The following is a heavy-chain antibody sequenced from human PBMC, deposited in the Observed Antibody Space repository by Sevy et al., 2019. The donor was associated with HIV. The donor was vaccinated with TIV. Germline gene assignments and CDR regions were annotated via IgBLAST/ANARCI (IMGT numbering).Heavy chain of an antibody. Sequence: GGSLRLTCEASGFTFSSSWMHWVRQVQGKGLVWVSRIEPDGSRTSYVDSVKGRFTMARNNAKNTLYLQMNSLRGEDTAVYYCAKDFDWPSGYWGQGTLVTVSS. D-gene: IGHD3-9*01. CDR2: IEPDGSRT. CDR3: AKDFDWPSGY. J-gene: IGHJ4*02. V-gene: IGHV3-74*01. CDR1: GFTFSSSW.